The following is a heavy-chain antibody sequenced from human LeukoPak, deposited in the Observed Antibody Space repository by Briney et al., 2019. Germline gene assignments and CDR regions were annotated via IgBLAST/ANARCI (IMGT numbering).Heavy chain of an antibody. CDR1: GGTFSSYA. D-gene: IGHD3-22*01. Sequence: SVKVSCKASGGTFSSYAISWARQAPGQGLEWMGRIIPIFGTANYAQKFQGRVTITTDESTSTAYMELSSLRSEDTAMYYCASPRNGYYYYFDYWGQGTLVTVSS. J-gene: IGHJ4*02. CDR2: IIPIFGTA. CDR3: ASPRNGYYYYFDY. V-gene: IGHV1-69*05.